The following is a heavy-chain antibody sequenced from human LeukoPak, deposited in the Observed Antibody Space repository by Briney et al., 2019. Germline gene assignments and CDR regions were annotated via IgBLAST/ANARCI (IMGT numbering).Heavy chain of an antibody. D-gene: IGHD4-23*01. CDR1: GFIFSSYW. J-gene: IGHJ4*02. V-gene: IGHV3-74*01. CDR2: INTDGRST. CDR3: ARYGGNSGQYYLDY. Sequence: PGGSLRLSCAASGFIFSSYWMHWVRQVPGKGLVWISHINTDGRSTNYADSVKGRFTMSRDNAKNTLYLQMNSLRAEDTAVYYCARYGGNSGQYYLDYWGQGTLVTVS.